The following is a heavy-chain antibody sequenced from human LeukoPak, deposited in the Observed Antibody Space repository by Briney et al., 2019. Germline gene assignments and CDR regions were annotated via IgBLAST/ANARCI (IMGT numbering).Heavy chain of an antibody. CDR1: GFTFSSYA. CDR3: VRDHYGNSGYLL. J-gene: IGHJ1*01. Sequence: GGSLRLSCAASGFTFSSYAMSWVRQAPGKGLEFVSSISSSGGYIYHAESLKGRFTMSRDNAENSVYLQMNSLSVEDTAVYFCVRDHYGNSGYLLWGQGTLVTVSS. V-gene: IGHV3-21*01. D-gene: IGHD2-2*03. CDR2: ISSSGGYI.